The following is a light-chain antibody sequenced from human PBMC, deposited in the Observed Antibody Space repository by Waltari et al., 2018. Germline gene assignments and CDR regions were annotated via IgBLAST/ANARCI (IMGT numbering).Light chain of an antibody. CDR3: ATWDDSLGGVV. V-gene: IGLV1-47*01. CDR2: RDD. CDR1: SSNIGGTY. Sequence: QSVLTQPPSASGTPGQRVTISCSGNSSNIGGTYVCWYQQVPGTAPKLLIYRDDQRPSGVPAXFSGSKSGTSASLAISGLRSEDESDYHCATWDDSLGGVVFGGGTKLTVL. J-gene: IGLJ2*01.